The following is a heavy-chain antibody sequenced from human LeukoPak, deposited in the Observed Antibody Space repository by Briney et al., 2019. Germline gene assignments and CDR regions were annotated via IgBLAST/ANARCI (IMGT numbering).Heavy chain of an antibody. V-gene: IGHV3-30*03. CDR1: GFTFSSYG. CDR3: ARDVRQGYFDY. D-gene: IGHD1-1*01. J-gene: IGHJ4*02. Sequence: PGRSLRLSCAASGFTFSSYGMHWVRQAPGKGLEWVAVISYDGSNKYYADSVKGRFTSSRDNSKNTLYLQMNSLRAEDTAVYYCARDVRQGYFDYWGQGTLVTVSS. CDR2: ISYDGSNK.